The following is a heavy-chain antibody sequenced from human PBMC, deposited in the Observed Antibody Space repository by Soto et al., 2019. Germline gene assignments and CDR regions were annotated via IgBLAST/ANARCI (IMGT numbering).Heavy chain of an antibody. V-gene: IGHV4-4*02. J-gene: IGHJ4*02. D-gene: IGHD1-7*01. CDR1: GASFTSNDW. CDR3: ASRDPGTSVDY. CDR2: IYRTGST. Sequence: QVQLQESGPGLVKPSGTLSLTCAVSGASFTSNDWWTWVRQPPGRGLEWSGEIYRTGSTNYNPSLKSRVTISLDKSENQFSLRVTSLAAADTAVYYCASRDPGTSVDYWGQGTLVTVSS.